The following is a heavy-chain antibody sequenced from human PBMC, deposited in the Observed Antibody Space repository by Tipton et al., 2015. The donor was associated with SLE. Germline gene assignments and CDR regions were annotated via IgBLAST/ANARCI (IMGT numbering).Heavy chain of an antibody. CDR2: IKEDGSDK. D-gene: IGHD4-11*01. CDR3: ARETTSGAFDI. Sequence: SLRLSCAASGFDVSSNYMTWVRQAPGKGLEWLANIKEDGSDKNYVDSVKGRLTVSRDNAKNALYLQMSSLTAEDTAMYFCARETTSGAFDIWGQGTLVTVSS. V-gene: IGHV3-7*01. J-gene: IGHJ3*02. CDR1: GFDVSSNY.